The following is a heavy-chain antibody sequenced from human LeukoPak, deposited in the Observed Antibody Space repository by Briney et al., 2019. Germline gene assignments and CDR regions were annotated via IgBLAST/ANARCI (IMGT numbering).Heavy chain of an antibody. D-gene: IGHD6-6*01. CDR3: AGFEYSSTSQPQIVDY. J-gene: IGHJ4*02. V-gene: IGHV4-31*03. CDR1: GGSISSGGYY. Sequence: PSQTLSLTCTVSGGSISSGGYYWSWIRQHPGKGLEWIGYIYYSGSTYYNPSLKSRVTISVDTSKNQFSLKLSSVTAADTAVYYCAGFEYSSTSQPQIVDYWGQGTLVTVSS. CDR2: IYYSGST.